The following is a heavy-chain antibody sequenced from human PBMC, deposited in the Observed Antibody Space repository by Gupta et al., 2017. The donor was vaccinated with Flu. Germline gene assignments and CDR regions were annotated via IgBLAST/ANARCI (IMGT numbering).Heavy chain of an antibody. CDR2: IYHRGSI. Sequence: QLQLQESGPGLVKPSETLSLTCTVSGGSVSSSSSHWGWVRQPPGKGLEWIGSIYHRGSIYYNPSLISRVTISVDTSKNCFSLRLTSVNATDTALYYCARHVAGSDYYDSSGPTDYWGQGILVTVSS. D-gene: IGHD3-22*01. CDR3: ARHVAGSDYYDSSGPTDY. V-gene: IGHV4-39*01. J-gene: IGHJ4*02. CDR1: GGSVSSSSSH.